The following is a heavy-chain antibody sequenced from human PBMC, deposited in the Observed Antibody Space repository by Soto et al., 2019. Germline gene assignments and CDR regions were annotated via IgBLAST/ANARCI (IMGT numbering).Heavy chain of an antibody. J-gene: IGHJ4*02. CDR3: ANQIAVADYFDY. V-gene: IGHV4-4*07. D-gene: IGHD6-19*01. CDR2: IYTSGST. CDR1: GGSISSYY. Sequence: PSETLSLTCTVSGGSISSYYWSWIRQPAGKGLEWIGRIYTSGSTNYNPSLKSRVTMSVDTSKNQFSLKLSSVTAADTAVYYRANQIAVADYFDYWGQGTLVTVSS.